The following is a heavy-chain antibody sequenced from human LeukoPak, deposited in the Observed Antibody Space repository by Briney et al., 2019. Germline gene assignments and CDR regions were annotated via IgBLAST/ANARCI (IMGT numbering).Heavy chain of an antibody. V-gene: IGHV3-30-3*01. CDR3: ARDPITKGITIFGVVHAFDY. D-gene: IGHD3-3*01. J-gene: IGHJ4*02. Sequence: GRSLRLSCAASGFTFSSYAMHWVRQAPGKGLEWVAVISYGGSNKYYADSVKGRFTISRDNSKNTLYLQMNSLRAEDTAVYYCARDPITKGITIFGVVHAFDYWGQGTLVTVSS. CDR1: GFTFSSYA. CDR2: ISYGGSNK.